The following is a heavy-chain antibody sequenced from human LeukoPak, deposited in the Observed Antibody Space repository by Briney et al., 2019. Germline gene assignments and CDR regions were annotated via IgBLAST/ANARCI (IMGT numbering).Heavy chain of an antibody. J-gene: IGHJ4*02. Sequence: PGGSLRLSCAASGFTFSSSAMSWVRQAPGKGLEWVSAISNNGGYTYYADSVQGRFTISRDNSKSTLCLQMNSLRAEDTAVYYCAKDRNGLWFGEFDYWGQGTLVTVSS. CDR3: AKDRNGLWFGEFDY. CDR2: ISNNGGYT. V-gene: IGHV3-23*01. D-gene: IGHD3-10*01. CDR1: GFTFSSSA.